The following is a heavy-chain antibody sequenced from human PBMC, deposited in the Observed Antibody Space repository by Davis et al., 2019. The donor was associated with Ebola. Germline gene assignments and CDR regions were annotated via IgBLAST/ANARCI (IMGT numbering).Heavy chain of an antibody. D-gene: IGHD4-23*01. Sequence: SETLSLTCTVSGGSISTYSWNWIRQTAGKKLEWIGRINFSGSANYNPSLKSRVTMSIDTSKKQFSLKLASVSAADTAVFYCARADGGNSGDFDYWGQGTLVTVSS. CDR1: GGSISTYS. CDR3: ARADGGNSGDFDY. V-gene: IGHV4-4*07. J-gene: IGHJ4*02. CDR2: INFSGSA.